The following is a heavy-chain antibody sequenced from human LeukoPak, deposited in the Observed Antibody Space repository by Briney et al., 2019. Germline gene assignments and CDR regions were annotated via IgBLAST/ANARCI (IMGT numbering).Heavy chain of an antibody. CDR3: TTDSSGYYLGWLY. CDR2: IKSKTDGGTT. CDR1: GFTFSDYY. J-gene: IGHJ4*02. Sequence: NPGGSLRLSCAASGFTFSDYYMSWIRQAPGKGLEWVGRIKSKTDGGTTDYAAPVKGRFTISRDDSKNTLYLQMNSLKTEDTAVYYCTTDSSGYYLGWLYWGQGTLVTVSS. D-gene: IGHD3-22*01. V-gene: IGHV3-15*01.